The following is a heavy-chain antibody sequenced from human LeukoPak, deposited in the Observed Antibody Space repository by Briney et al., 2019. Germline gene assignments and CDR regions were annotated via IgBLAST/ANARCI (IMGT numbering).Heavy chain of an antibody. CDR1: GYTFTSYA. CDR3: ARGRCSSTSCAPWWFDP. CDR2: INAGNGNT. Sequence: ASVKVSCKASGYTFTSYAMHWVRQAPGQRLEWVGWINAGNGNTKFSQKFQGRVTITRDTSASTAYMELSSLRSEDTAVYYCARGRCSSTSCAPWWFDPWGQGTLATVSS. D-gene: IGHD2-2*01. V-gene: IGHV1-3*01. J-gene: IGHJ5*02.